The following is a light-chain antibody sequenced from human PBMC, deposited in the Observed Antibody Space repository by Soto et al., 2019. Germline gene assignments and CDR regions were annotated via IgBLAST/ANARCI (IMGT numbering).Light chain of an antibody. J-gene: IGLJ2*01. CDR1: SSNIGSNY. Sequence: QAVVTQPPSASGTPGQRVTISCSGSSSNIGSNYVYWYQQLPGTAPKLLIYRNNQRPSGVPDRFSGSKSGTSASLAISGLRSEDEADYYCAAWDDSLSGQVFGGGNKVTVL. CDR3: AAWDDSLSGQV. V-gene: IGLV1-47*01. CDR2: RNN.